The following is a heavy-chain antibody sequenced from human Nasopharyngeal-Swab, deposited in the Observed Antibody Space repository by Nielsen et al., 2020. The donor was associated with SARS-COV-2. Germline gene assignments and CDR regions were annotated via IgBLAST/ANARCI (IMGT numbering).Heavy chain of an antibody. CDR3: AREELVHWYFDL. J-gene: IGHJ2*01. CDR2: ISAYNGNT. Sequence: ASVTVSCKASGYTFTSYGISWVRQAPGQGLEWMGWISAYNGNTNYAQKLQGRVTMTTDTSTSTAYMELRSLRSDDTAVYYCAREELVHWYFDLWGRGTLVTVSS. CDR1: GYTFTSYG. V-gene: IGHV1-18*04. D-gene: IGHD6-13*01.